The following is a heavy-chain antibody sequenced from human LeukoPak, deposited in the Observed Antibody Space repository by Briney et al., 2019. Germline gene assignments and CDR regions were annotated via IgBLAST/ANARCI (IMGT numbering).Heavy chain of an antibody. J-gene: IGHJ5*02. D-gene: IGHD1-26*01. CDR3: ARDNSVGDNAWWFDP. CDR2: INPTGGST. Sequence: ASVKVSCKASGYTFTSYGISWVRQAPGQGLEWMGLINPTGGSTGYAQKFQGRVTMTRDMSTSTDYMELSSLRSEDTAIHYCARDNSVGDNAWWFDPWGQGTLVTVSS. V-gene: IGHV1-46*01. CDR1: GYTFTSYG.